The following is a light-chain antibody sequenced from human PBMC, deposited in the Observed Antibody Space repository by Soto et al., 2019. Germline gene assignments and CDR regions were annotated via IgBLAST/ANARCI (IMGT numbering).Light chain of an antibody. CDR1: RSNIGTYA. Sequence: QSVLTQSPSASVTPGQRVTISCSGSRSNIGTYAVNWYQQLPGAAPTLLIFRNHQRPSGVPDRFSGSKSGTSASLAISGPQSEDEADYYCAAWDDSLGAVVFGGGTKLTVL. V-gene: IGLV1-44*01. CDR3: AAWDDSLGAVV. CDR2: RNH. J-gene: IGLJ2*01.